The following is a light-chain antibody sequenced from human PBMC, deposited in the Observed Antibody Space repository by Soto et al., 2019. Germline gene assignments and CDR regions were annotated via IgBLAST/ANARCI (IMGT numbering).Light chain of an antibody. V-gene: IGKV1-33*01. CDR2: DAS. CDR3: LQYDYFPLA. CDR1: QSISSW. Sequence: DLQGNQSPSTLSASERDRVTITCRASQSISSWLAWYQQKPGKAPKLLISDASNLETGVPSRFSGSGSGTDFTFTISSLQPEDIATYYCLQYDYFPLAFGGGTKV. J-gene: IGKJ4*01.